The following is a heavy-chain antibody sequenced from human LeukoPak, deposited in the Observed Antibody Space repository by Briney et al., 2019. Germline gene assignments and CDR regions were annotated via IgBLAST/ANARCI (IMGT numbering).Heavy chain of an antibody. J-gene: IGHJ4*02. D-gene: IGHD3-10*01. Sequence: GGSPRLSCAASGFTFSSYSMNWVRQAPGKGLEWVSSISSSSSYIYYADSVKGRFTISRDNAKNSLYLQMNSLRAEDTAVYYCARVYGSGSPFDYWGQGTLVTVSS. CDR3: ARVYGSGSPFDY. CDR1: GFTFSSYS. V-gene: IGHV3-21*01. CDR2: ISSSSSYI.